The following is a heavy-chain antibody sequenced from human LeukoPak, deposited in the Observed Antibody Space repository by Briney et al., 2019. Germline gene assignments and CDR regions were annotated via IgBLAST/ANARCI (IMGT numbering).Heavy chain of an antibody. V-gene: IGHV4-4*07. CDR3: ARVVPYYYGSGRDWFDP. CDR1: GGSISSYY. D-gene: IGHD3-10*01. J-gene: IGHJ5*02. Sequence: SETLSLTCTVSGGSISSYYWSWIRQPAGKGLEWIGRIYTSGSTNYNPSLKSRVTISVDTSKNQFSLKLSSVTAADTAVYYCARVVPYYYGSGRDWFDPWGQGTLVTVSS. CDR2: IYTSGST.